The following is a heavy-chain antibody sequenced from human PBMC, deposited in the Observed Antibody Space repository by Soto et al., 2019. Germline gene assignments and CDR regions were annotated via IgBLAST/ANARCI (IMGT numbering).Heavy chain of an antibody. V-gene: IGHV3-15*01. J-gene: IGHJ2*01. CDR2: IKSKSDGGAS. CDR1: GFTFSNAW. D-gene: IGHD2-15*01. Sequence: EVQLVESGGGLVKPGGSLRLSCAASGFTFSNAWMSWVRQAPGKGLEWVGRIKSKSDGGASDYAAHVKGRFTISRDDSRNTLYLQMNSLKTEDTAVYYCTSDCSGGGCYDNCYFDLWGRGTLVTVSS. CDR3: TSDCSGGGCYDNCYFDL.